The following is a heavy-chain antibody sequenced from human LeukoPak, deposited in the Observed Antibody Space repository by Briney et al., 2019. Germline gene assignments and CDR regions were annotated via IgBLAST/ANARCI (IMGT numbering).Heavy chain of an antibody. D-gene: IGHD5-18*01. Sequence: GRSLRLSCAASGFTFSNYWMHWVRQAPGKGLVWVSRINSDGINTSYADSVKGRFTISRDNAKNTLNLQMNSLRAEDTAVYYCASGRGYSYGSDYWGQGTLVTVSS. CDR3: ASGRGYSYGSDY. CDR2: INSDGINT. CDR1: GFTFSNYW. V-gene: IGHV3-74*01. J-gene: IGHJ4*02.